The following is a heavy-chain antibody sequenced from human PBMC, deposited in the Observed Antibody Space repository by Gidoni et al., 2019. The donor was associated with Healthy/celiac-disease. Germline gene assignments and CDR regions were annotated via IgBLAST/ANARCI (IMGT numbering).Heavy chain of an antibody. CDR1: GGSISSSSYY. Sequence: QLQLQESGPGLVKPSETLYLTCTVAGGSISSSSYYWGWLRQPPGKGLECIGSIYYSGSTYYNPSLKSRVTISVDTSKNQFSLKLSSVSAADTAVYYCAIYSYGYSDWFDPWGQGTLVTVSS. J-gene: IGHJ5*02. V-gene: IGHV4-39*01. CDR2: IYYSGST. CDR3: AIYSYGYSDWFDP. D-gene: IGHD5-18*01.